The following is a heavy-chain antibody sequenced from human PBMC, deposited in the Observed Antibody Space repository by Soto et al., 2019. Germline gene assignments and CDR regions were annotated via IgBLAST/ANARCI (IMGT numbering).Heavy chain of an antibody. CDR1: GGTFSSYA. Sequence: QVQLVQSGAEVKKPGSSVKVSCKASGGTFSSYAISWVRQAPGQGLEWMGGIIPIFGTANYAQKFQGRVTITADESTSTAYMELSSLRSEDTAVYYCARDPAGYYGSGRGSRGFDYWGQGPLVTVSS. V-gene: IGHV1-69*01. CDR2: IIPIFGTA. CDR3: ARDPAGYYGSGRGSRGFDY. D-gene: IGHD3-10*01. J-gene: IGHJ4*02.